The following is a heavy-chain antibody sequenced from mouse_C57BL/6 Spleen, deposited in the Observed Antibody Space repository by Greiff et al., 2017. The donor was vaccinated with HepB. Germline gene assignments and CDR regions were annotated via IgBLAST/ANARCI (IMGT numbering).Heavy chain of an antibody. CDR2: IYPGSGST. Sequence: QVQLQQPGAELVKPGASVKMSCKASGYTFTSYWITWVKQRPGQGLEWIGDIYPGSGSTNYNEKFKSKATLTVDTSSSTAYRQLSSLTSEDSAVYYCASYYRRVRGYFDVWGTGTTVTVSS. V-gene: IGHV1-55*01. CDR3: ASYYRRVRGYFDV. D-gene: IGHD1-1*01. J-gene: IGHJ1*03. CDR1: GYTFTSYW.